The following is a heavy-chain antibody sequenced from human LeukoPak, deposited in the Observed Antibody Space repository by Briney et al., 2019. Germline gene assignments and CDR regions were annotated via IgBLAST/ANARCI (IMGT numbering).Heavy chain of an antibody. D-gene: IGHD1-1*01. Sequence: KPSETLSLTCAVYGGSFSGYYWSWIRQPPGKGLEWIGEINHSGSTNYNPSLKSRVTISVDTSKNQFSLKLSSVTAADTAVYYCAKDRGGGSERGMVPGNYYYYGMDVWGQGTTVTVSS. J-gene: IGHJ6*02. CDR2: INHSGST. CDR1: GGSFSGYY. CDR3: AKDRGGGSERGMVPGNYYYYGMDV. V-gene: IGHV4-34*01.